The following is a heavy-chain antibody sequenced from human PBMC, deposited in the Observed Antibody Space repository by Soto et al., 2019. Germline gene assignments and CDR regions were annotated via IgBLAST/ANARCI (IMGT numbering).Heavy chain of an antibody. D-gene: IGHD6-6*01. V-gene: IGHV3-30-3*01. CDR1: GFTFSSYA. Sequence: GESLKISCAASGFTFSSYAMHWVRQAPGKGLEWVAVISYDGSNKYYADSVKGRFTISRDNSKNTLYLQMNSLRAEDTAVYYCAREAYSSSFDYWGQGTLVTVSS. CDR3: AREAYSSSFDY. J-gene: IGHJ4*02. CDR2: ISYDGSNK.